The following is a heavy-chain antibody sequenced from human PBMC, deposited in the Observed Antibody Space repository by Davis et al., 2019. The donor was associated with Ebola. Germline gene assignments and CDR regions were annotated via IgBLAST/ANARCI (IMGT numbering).Heavy chain of an antibody. D-gene: IGHD2-2*01. CDR2: LNRYGSST. Sequence: GGSLRLSCAASGFSFSSYGMNWVRQAPGKGLEWVSGLNRYGSSTFYAESVKGRFTISRDNSKNTLYLQMNSLRAEDTAVYFCARQLPYYSYGMDVWGQGTTVTVSS. CDR3: ARQLPYYSYGMDV. V-gene: IGHV3-23*01. J-gene: IGHJ6*02. CDR1: GFSFSSYG.